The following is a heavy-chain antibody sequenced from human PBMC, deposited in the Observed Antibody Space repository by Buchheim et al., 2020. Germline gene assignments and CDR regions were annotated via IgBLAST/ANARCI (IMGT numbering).Heavy chain of an antibody. Sequence: QLQLQESGPGLVKPSEILSLTCTVSGGSISSSSYYWGWIRQPPGKGLEWIGSIYYSGSTYYNPSLKSRVTISVDTSKNQFSLKLSSVTAADTAVYYCARTPGIAAAGTGDYWGQGTL. V-gene: IGHV4-39*07. CDR2: IYYSGST. J-gene: IGHJ4*02. CDR1: GGSISSSSYY. D-gene: IGHD6-13*01. CDR3: ARTPGIAAAGTGDY.